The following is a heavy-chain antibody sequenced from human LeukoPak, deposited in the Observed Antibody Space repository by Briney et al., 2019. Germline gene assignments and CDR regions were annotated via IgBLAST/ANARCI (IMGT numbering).Heavy chain of an antibody. D-gene: IGHD3-10*01. V-gene: IGHV4-34*01. CDR3: ARAGVVTMVRGVISY. CDR2: INHSGST. CDR1: DGSFSGYY. Sequence: SETLSLTCAVYDGSFSGYYWSWIRQPPGKGLEWIGEINHSGSTNYNPSLKSRVTISVDTSKNQFSLKLSSVTAADTAVYYCARAGVVTMVRGVISYWGQGTLVTVSS. J-gene: IGHJ4*02.